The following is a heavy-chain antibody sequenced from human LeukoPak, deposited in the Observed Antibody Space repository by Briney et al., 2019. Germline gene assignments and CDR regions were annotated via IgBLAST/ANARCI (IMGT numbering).Heavy chain of an antibody. CDR1: GYSFSSYW. Sequence: GESLKISCKGSGYSFSSYWIAWVRQMPGKGLEWMGIIYPGDSDTRYSPTFQGQVTISADKSISNAYLQWSSLKASDTAMYYCARHRTPAAVPDYWGQGTLVTVSS. V-gene: IGHV5-51*01. CDR2: IYPGDSDT. D-gene: IGHD6-13*01. J-gene: IGHJ4*02. CDR3: ARHRTPAAVPDY.